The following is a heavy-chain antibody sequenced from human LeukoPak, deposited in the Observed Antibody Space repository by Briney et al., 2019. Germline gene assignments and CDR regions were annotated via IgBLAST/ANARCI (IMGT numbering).Heavy chain of an antibody. CDR1: GGSISSYY. CDR3: ARGTTLIAAAGTGGYYFDY. Sequence: SETLSLTCAVYGGSISSYYWSWIRQPPGKGLEWIGYIYYSGSTNYNPSLKSRVTISVDTSKNQFSLKLSSVTAADTAVYYCARGTTLIAAAGTGGYYFDYWGQGTLVTVSS. D-gene: IGHD6-13*01. CDR2: IYYSGST. J-gene: IGHJ4*02. V-gene: IGHV4-59*12.